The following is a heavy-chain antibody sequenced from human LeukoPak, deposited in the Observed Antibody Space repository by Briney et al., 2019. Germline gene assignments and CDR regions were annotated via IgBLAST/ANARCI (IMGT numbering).Heavy chain of an antibody. CDR2: INHSGSS. J-gene: IGHJ5*02. D-gene: IGHD5-18*01. V-gene: IGHV4-34*01. CDR1: GGSFSAYY. CDR3: APRGDIEHSYVYGKWFDP. Sequence: SETLSLTCAVYGGSFSAYYWTWIRQPPGKGLEWVGEINHSGSSNYNSSLRSRVTISVDTSYKQFSLRLSSVTAADTAVYYCAPRGDIEHSYVYGKWFDPWGQGTRVTVSS.